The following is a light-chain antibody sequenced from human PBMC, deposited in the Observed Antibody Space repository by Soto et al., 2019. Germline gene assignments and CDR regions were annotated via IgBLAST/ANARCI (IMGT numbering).Light chain of an antibody. J-gene: IGKJ4*01. Sequence: EILLTQSPVTLSLSPGERATLSCMSSQSVSSIFLAWYQQKPGQAPRLLIYGASSRATGIPDRFSGSGSGTDFTLTISRLEPEDVAVYYCQQYGSSRLTFGGGTKVDIK. CDR1: QSVSSIF. CDR2: GAS. V-gene: IGKV3-20*01. CDR3: QQYGSSRLT.